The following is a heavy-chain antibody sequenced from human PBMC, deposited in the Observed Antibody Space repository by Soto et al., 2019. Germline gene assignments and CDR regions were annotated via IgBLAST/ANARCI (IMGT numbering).Heavy chain of an antibody. CDR2: ISAYNGNT. V-gene: IGHV1-18*01. Sequence: ASVNVSFKASGYTFTSYCIRWVRPAPGQWLELMGWISAYNGNTKYAKKLQGRVTMTTDTYTSTAYMELRSLRSDDTAVYYCARKNTVTAQIYGYFGMEVWAQSTTVTVSS. CDR1: GYTFTSYC. D-gene: IGHD4-4*01. J-gene: IGHJ6*02. CDR3: ARKNTVTAQIYGYFGMEV.